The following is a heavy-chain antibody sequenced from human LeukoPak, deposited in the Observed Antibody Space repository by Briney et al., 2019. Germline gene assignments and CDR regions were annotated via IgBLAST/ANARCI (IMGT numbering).Heavy chain of an antibody. J-gene: IGHJ3*02. CDR2: IYYSGST. Sequence: SETLSLTCTVSGGSISSSSYYWGWIRQPPGKGLEWIGSIYYSGSTYYNPSLKSRVTISVDTSKNQFSLKLSSVTAADTAVYYYARDLGGPNDIWGQGTMVTVSS. CDR1: GGSISSSSYY. D-gene: IGHD3-10*01. V-gene: IGHV4-39*07. CDR3: ARDLGGPNDI.